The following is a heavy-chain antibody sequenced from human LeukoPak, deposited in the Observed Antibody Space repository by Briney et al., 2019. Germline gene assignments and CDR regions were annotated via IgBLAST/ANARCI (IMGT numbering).Heavy chain of an antibody. CDR2: ISGSGGST. J-gene: IGHJ6*02. V-gene: IGHV3-23*01. D-gene: IGHD6-6*01. Sequence: GSLRLSCAASGFTFSSYAMSWVRQAPGKGLEWVSAISGSGGSTYYADSVKGRFTISRDNSKNTLYLQMNSLRAEDTAVYYCAKGLPIAAPDRSYYYYYGMDVWGQGTTVTVSS. CDR1: GFTFSSYA. CDR3: AKGLPIAAPDRSYYYYYGMDV.